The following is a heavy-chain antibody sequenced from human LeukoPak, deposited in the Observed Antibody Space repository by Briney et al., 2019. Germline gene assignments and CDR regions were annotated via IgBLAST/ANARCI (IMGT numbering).Heavy chain of an antibody. Sequence: GSLRLSCTASGFTFGDYAMSWFRQAPGKGLEWVGFIRSKAYGGTTEYAASVKGRFTISRDDSKSIAYLQMNSLKTEDTAVYYCTRPYCSSTSCPSLYWGQGTLVTVSS. CDR3: TRPYCSSTSCPSLY. CDR1: GFTFGDYA. V-gene: IGHV3-49*03. CDR2: IRSKAYGGTT. D-gene: IGHD2-2*01. J-gene: IGHJ4*02.